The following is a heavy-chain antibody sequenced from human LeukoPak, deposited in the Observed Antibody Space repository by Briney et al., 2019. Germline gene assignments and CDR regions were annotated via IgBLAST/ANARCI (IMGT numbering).Heavy chain of an antibody. CDR1: GFTFSSYA. J-gene: IGHJ4*02. CDR2: ISYDGSNK. CDR3: ARFDIVVVVAATGALDY. Sequence: GGSLRLSCAASGFTFSSYAMHWVRQAPGKGLEWGAVISYDGSNKYYADSVKGRFTISRDNSKNTLYLQMNSLRAEDTAVYYCARFDIVVVVAATGALDYWGQGTLVTVSS. V-gene: IGHV3-30-3*01. D-gene: IGHD2-15*01.